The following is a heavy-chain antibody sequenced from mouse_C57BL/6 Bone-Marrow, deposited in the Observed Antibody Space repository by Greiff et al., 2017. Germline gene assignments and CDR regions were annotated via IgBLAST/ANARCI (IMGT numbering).Heavy chain of an antibody. CDR2: ISDGGSYT. CDR1: GFTFSSYA. CDR3: ARDRGYYGSSSFAY. V-gene: IGHV5-4*01. Sequence: EVKLMESGGGLVKPGGSLKLSCAASGFTFSSYAMSWVRQTPEKRLEWVATISDGGSYTYYPDNVKGRFTISRDNAKNNLYLQMSHLKSEDTAMYYCARDRGYYGSSSFAYWGQGTLVTVSA. J-gene: IGHJ3*01. D-gene: IGHD1-1*01.